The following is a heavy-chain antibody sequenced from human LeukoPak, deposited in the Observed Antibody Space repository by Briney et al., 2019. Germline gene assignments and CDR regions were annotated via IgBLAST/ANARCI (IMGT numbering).Heavy chain of an antibody. CDR1: GGSISSGSYY. Sequence: SETLSLTCTVSGGSISSGSYYWSWIRQPAGKGLEWIRRMYSSGTTNYNPSLKSRVTMSVDTSKNQFSLRLSSVTAADTAVFYGARSLMDWFGDLRDAFDIWGQGTMVTVSS. CDR3: ARSLMDWFGDLRDAFDI. CDR2: MYSSGTT. J-gene: IGHJ3*02. V-gene: IGHV4-61*02. D-gene: IGHD3-10*01.